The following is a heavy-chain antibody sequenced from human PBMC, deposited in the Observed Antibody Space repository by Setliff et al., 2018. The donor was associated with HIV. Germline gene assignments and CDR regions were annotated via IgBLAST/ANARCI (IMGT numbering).Heavy chain of an antibody. V-gene: IGHV1-3*01. CDR3: ARDRTARSWFDP. CDR2: ISAYNGNT. J-gene: IGHJ5*02. Sequence: ASVKVSCKASGYTFTSYSIHWVRQAPGQRLEWMGWISAYNGNTFYAQKFQGRVTMTRDTSTSTVHMELSSLRSEDTAVYYCARDRTARSWFDPWGQGTLVTVSS. CDR1: GYTFTSYS. D-gene: IGHD6-25*01.